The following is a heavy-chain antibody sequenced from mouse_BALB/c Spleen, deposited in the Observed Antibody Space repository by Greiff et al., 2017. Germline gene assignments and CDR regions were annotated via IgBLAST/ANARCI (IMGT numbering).Heavy chain of an antibody. CDR1: GYSFTSYW. J-gene: IGHJ2*01. Sequence: EVQLQQSGTVLARPGASVKMSCKASGYSFTSYWMHWVKQRPGQGLEWIGAIYPGNSDTSYNQKFKGKAKLTAVTSASTAYMELSSLTNEDSAVYYCTREATLEAFFDYWGQGTTLTVSS. V-gene: IGHV1-5*01. CDR2: IYPGNSDT. CDR3: TREATLEAFFDY.